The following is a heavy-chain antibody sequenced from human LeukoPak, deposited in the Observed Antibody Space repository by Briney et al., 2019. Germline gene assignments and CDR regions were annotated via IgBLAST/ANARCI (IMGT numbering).Heavy chain of an antibody. CDR2: IYSGGST. J-gene: IGHJ5*02. D-gene: IGHD3-22*01. CDR1: GFTVSSNY. V-gene: IGHV3-66*01. Sequence: PGGSLRLSCAASGFTVSSNYMSWVRQAPGKGLEWVSVIYSGGSTYYADSVKGRFTISRDNSKNTLYLQMNSLRAEDTAVYYCARDGSSGYYSWFDPWGQGTLVTVSS. CDR3: ARDGSSGYYSWFDP.